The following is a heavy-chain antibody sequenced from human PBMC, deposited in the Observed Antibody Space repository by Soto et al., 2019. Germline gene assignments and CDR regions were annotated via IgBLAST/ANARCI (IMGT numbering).Heavy chain of an antibody. J-gene: IGHJ6*02. D-gene: IGHD3-10*01. CDR3: ARGGAGRLPWSGESRYGMDV. V-gene: IGHV3-53*01. Sequence: GGSLRLSCAASGFTVSSNYMSWVRQAPGKGLEWVSVIYSGGSTYYADSVKGRFTISRDNSKNTLYLQMNSLRAEDTAVYYCARGGAGRLPWSGESRYGMDVWGQGSTVTVSS. CDR2: IYSGGST. CDR1: GFTVSSNY.